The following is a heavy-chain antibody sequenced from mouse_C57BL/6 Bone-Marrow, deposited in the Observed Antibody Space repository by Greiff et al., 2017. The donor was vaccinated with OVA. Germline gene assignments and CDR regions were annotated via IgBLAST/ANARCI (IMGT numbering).Heavy chain of an antibody. CDR2: IDPSDSYT. CDR1: GYTFTSYW. CDR3: AREESNWFAY. Sequence: QVQLQQPGAELVMPGASVKLSCKASGYTFTSYWMHWVKQRPGQGLEWIGEIDPSDSYTNYNQKFKGKSTLTVDKSSSTAYMQLSSLTSEDSAVYYCAREESNWFAYWGQGTLVTVSA. V-gene: IGHV1-69*01. D-gene: IGHD2-5*01. J-gene: IGHJ3*01.